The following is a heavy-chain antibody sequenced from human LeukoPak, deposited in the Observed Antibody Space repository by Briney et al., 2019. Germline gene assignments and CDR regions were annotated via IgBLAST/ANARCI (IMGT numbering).Heavy chain of an antibody. CDR2: IYTSGST. J-gene: IGHJ6*03. Sequence: SETLSLTCTVSGGSISSGSYYWSCIRQPAGKGLEWIGRIYTSGSTNYNPSLKSRVTISVDTSKNQFSLKLSSVTAADTAVYYCARDYYYYYMDVWGKGTTVTVSS. CDR3: ARDYYYYYMDV. V-gene: IGHV4-61*02. CDR1: GGSISSGSYY.